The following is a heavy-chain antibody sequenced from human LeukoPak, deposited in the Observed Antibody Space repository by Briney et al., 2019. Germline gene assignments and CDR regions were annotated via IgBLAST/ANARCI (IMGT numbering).Heavy chain of an antibody. CDR2: VIPIFGTA. D-gene: IGHD3-22*01. CDR3: ARGRVPGTMIVVVRNYYMDV. Sequence: GSSVKVSCKASGGTFSSYAISWVRQAPGQGLEWMGGVIPIFGTANYAQKFQGRVTITTDESTSTAHMELSSLRSEDTAVYYCARGRVPGTMIVVVRNYYMDVWGKGTTVTVSS. J-gene: IGHJ6*03. V-gene: IGHV1-69*05. CDR1: GGTFSSYA.